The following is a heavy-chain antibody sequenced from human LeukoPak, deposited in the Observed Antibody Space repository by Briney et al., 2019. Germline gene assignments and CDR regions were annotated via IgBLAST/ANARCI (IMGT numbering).Heavy chain of an antibody. V-gene: IGHV3-74*01. Sequence: GGSLRLSCAASGFTFSRYWMSWVRQAPGKGLVWVSRINRDGSSTSYADSVKGRFTISRDNAKNTLYLQMNSLRAEDTAVYYCARGGGYSYGSFDYWGQGTLVTVSS. J-gene: IGHJ4*02. CDR2: INRDGSST. D-gene: IGHD5-18*01. CDR1: GFTFSRYW. CDR3: ARGGGYSYGSFDY.